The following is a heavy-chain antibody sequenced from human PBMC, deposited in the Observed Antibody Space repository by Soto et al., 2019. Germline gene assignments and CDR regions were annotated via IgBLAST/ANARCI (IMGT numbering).Heavy chain of an antibody. Sequence: GGSLRLSCAASGFTFSSYAMSWVRQAPGRGLEWVSGISGSGDSTYYADSVKGRFTISRDNSKNTLYLQMNSLRAEDTAVYYCAKGVPGIAVAGTGYFQHWGQGTLVTVSS. D-gene: IGHD6-19*01. V-gene: IGHV3-23*01. CDR3: AKGVPGIAVAGTGYFQH. J-gene: IGHJ1*01. CDR2: ISGSGDST. CDR1: GFTFSSYA.